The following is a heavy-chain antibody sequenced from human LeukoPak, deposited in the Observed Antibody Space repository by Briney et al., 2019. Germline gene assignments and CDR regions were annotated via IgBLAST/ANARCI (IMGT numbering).Heavy chain of an antibody. CDR3: ARYGSGSTWFDP. J-gene: IGHJ5*02. Sequence: PSETLSLTCSVSAGSISSDIYQWSWVRQPPGKGLEWIGYVNYSGSTYYNPSLKSRVTISVDTSNNQFSLRLSSVTAADTAVYYCARYGSGSTWFDPWGQGTLVTVSS. V-gene: IGHV4-30-4*01. D-gene: IGHD3-10*01. CDR2: VNYSGST. CDR1: AGSISSDIYQ.